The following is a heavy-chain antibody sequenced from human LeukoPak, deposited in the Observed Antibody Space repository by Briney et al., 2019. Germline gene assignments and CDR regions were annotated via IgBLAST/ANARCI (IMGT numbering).Heavy chain of an antibody. Sequence: ASVKVSCKPTGYSFTAYYIFWMRQAPGQGLECMGWINLYNGATKYAQRFQSRVTMTRDTSISTAYMELSRLRSDDTATYYCASWAGGEEPVGNFDLRGQGTLVTVSS. J-gene: IGHJ4*02. CDR3: ASWAGGEEPVGNFDL. V-gene: IGHV1-2*02. D-gene: IGHD3-16*01. CDR1: GYSFTAYY. CDR2: INLYNGAT.